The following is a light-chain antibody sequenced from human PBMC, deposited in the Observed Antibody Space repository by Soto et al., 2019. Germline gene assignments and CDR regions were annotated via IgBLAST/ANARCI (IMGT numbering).Light chain of an antibody. CDR2: DNN. CDR1: SSNIGNNF. Sequence: QSVLTQPPSVSAAPGQKVTITCSGSSSNIGNNFVSWYQHLPGTAPKLLIYDNNKRPSGIPDRFSGTKSGTSATLGITGLPTGDAAHSYCAKWDSSLIAGVFGGGTKVTVL. V-gene: IGLV1-51*01. J-gene: IGLJ2*01. CDR3: AKWDSSLIAGV.